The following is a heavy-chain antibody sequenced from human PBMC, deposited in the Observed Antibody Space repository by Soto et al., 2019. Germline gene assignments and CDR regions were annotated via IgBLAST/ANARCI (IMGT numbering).Heavy chain of an antibody. V-gene: IGHV3-23*01. CDR1: GVTFSSYA. J-gene: IGHJ3*02. CDR3: AKSMRPDGYXHDXFDI. Sequence: PGGSLRLSCAASGVTFSSYAMSWVRQAPGKGLEWISAISGSGGSTYYADSVRGRFTISRDNSKNTLYLQMNSLRAEDTAVYYCAKSMRPDGYXHDXFDIWGQGTMVTVSS. D-gene: IGHD5-12*01. CDR2: ISGSGGST.